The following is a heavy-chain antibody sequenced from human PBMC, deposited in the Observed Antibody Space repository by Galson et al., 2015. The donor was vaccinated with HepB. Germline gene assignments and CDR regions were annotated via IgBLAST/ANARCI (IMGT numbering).Heavy chain of an antibody. Sequence: SVKVSCKASGYSFINFGVSWVRQAPGQGLEWMGWIGVYTGDTDYAQNVQGRVTMTTDTSTSTAYMELRSLRSGDTAVYYCARSPGILSPQDGMDVWGQGTTVTVSS. J-gene: IGHJ6*02. CDR1: GYSFINFG. V-gene: IGHV1-18*01. CDR3: ARSPGILSPQDGMDV. CDR2: IGVYTGDT. D-gene: IGHD1-14*01.